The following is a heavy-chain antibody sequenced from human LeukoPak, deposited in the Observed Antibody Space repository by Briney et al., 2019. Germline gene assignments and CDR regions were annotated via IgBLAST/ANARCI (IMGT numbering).Heavy chain of an antibody. CDR3: ARYYYGSGSYSNWFDP. V-gene: IGHV4-31*03. CDR2: IYYSGST. Sequence: SQTLSLTCTVSGGSISSGGYYWSWVRQHPGKGLEWIGYIYYSGSTYYNPSLKSRVTISVDTSKNQFSLKLSSVTAADTAVYYCARYYYGSGSYSNWFDPWGQGTLVTVSS. J-gene: IGHJ5*02. D-gene: IGHD3-10*01. CDR1: GGSISSGGYY.